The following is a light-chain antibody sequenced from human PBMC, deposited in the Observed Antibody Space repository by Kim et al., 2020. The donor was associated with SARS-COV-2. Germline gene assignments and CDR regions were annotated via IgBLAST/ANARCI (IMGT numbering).Light chain of an antibody. CDR3: QQHNNWPPT. CDR1: QSVSSN. CDR2: RAS. Sequence: EIVMTQSPASLSVSPGERATLSCRASQSVSSNLAWYQQKPGQAPRLLIYRASTRATGIPARFSGSGSGTDFTLTISSLQFEDFVVYYCQQHNNWPPTFGQGTKVDIK. V-gene: IGKV3-15*01. J-gene: IGKJ1*01.